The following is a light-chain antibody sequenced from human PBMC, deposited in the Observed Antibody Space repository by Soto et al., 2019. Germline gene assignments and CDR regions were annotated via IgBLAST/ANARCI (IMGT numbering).Light chain of an antibody. V-gene: IGLV2-14*01. CDR2: DVS. CDR3: SSYTSSSTRD. J-gene: IGLJ1*01. CDR1: SSDVGGYNY. Sequence: QCALTQPASVSGSPGQSITISCTGTSSDVGGYNYVSWYQQHPGKAPKPMIYDVSNRPSGVSNRFSGSKSGNTASLTISGLQAEDEADYYCSSYTSSSTRDFGTGTKVTVL.